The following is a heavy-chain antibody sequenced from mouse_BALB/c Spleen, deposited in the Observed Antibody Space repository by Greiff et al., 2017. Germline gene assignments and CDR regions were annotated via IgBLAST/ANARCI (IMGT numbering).Heavy chain of an antibody. CDR1: GYAFSSSW. CDR3: ARENGNYHGHLDY. D-gene: IGHD2-1*01. Sequence: VQVVESGPELVKPGASVKISCKASGYAFSSSWMSWVKQRPGQGLEWIGRIYPGDGDTNYNGKFKGKATLTADKSSSTAYMQLGSLTSVDSAVYFCARENGNYHGHLDYWGQGTTLTVSS. V-gene: IGHV1-82*01. J-gene: IGHJ2*01. CDR2: IYPGDGDT.